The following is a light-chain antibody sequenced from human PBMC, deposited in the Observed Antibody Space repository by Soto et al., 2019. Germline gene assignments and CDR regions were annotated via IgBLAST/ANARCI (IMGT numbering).Light chain of an antibody. CDR3: HQYNTWPPHFN. V-gene: IGKV3-15*01. CDR2: NAS. CDR1: QSVSTK. J-gene: IGKJ3*01. Sequence: EIVMTQSPGILSLSPGETATLSCRASQSVSTKLAWYQQRPGQTPRLLIYNASTRATGVPARFSGGGSVTEFSLTISSLQSDDLAVYYCHQYNTWPPHFNFGPGTKVDIK.